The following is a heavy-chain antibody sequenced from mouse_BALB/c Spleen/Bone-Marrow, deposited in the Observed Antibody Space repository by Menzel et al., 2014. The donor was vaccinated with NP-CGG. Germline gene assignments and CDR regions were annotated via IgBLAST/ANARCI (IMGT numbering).Heavy chain of an antibody. CDR1: GYTFTDYA. CDR3: ARSYYGNYYAMDY. CDR2: ISTYSGNT. V-gene: IGHV1-67*01. J-gene: IGHJ4*01. Sequence: VQGVESGPELVRPGVSVKISCKGSGYTFTDYAMHWVKQSHAKSLEWIGVISTYSGNTNYNQKFKGKATMTVDKSSSTAYMELARLTSEDSAIYYCARSYYGNYYAMDYWGQGTSVTASS. D-gene: IGHD1-1*01.